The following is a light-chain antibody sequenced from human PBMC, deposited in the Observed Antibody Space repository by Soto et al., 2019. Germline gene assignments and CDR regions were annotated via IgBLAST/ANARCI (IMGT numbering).Light chain of an antibody. V-gene: IGLV2-14*03. J-gene: IGLJ2*01. CDR3: SSYGASSTL. CDR2: DVS. Sequence: QSALTQPASVSGSPGQSITISCTGSSSDIGGFNYDSWYQQHPGKAPKLLIYDVSYRPSGISDRFSGSKSGNPASLTISGLQPEDEADYYCSSYGASSTLFGGGTKLTVL. CDR1: SSDIGGFNY.